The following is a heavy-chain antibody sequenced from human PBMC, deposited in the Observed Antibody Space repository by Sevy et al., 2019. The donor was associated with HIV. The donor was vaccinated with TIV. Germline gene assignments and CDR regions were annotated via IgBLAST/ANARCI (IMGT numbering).Heavy chain of an antibody. V-gene: IGHV4-34*01. CDR1: GGSISDYY. CDR2: INYTGNT. J-gene: IGHJ4*02. Sequence: SETLSLTCGVFGGSISDYYWTWIRQLPGKGLEWIGEINYTGNTNDNPSLGSRVTISVDTSKNQFSLKLTSVTAADTAVYYCARGRRMGIQLWKADYWGQGTLVTVSS. D-gene: IGHD5-18*01. CDR3: ARGRRMGIQLWKADY.